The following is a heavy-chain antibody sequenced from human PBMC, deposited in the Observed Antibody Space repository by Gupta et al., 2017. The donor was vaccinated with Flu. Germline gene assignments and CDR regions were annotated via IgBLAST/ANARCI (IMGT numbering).Heavy chain of an antibody. CDR3: ERYLLGRSPVVAFEI. D-gene: IGHD7-27*01. CDR1: GGSFSGYY. J-gene: IGHJ3*02. CDR2: INHSGST. Sequence: QVQLQQWGAGLLKPSETLSLTCAVYGGSFSGYYWSWIRQPPGKGLEWIGEINHSGSTNYNPSLKSRVTISVDTSKNQFSLKLSSVTAADTAVYYCERYLLGRSPVVAFEIWGQGTMVTVSS. V-gene: IGHV4-34*01.